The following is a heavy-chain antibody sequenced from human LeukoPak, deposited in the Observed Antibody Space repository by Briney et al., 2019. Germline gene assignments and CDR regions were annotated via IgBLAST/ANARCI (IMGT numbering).Heavy chain of an antibody. Sequence: GGSLRLSCAASGFTFSNAWMTWVRQAPGKGLEWVGRIKSKADGGTPDYAAPVKGRFTISRDDSRNTLYLQMNSLKTEDTAVYSCATDSLVHCRSTSCYAAFDIWGQGTLVTVSS. CDR2: IKSKADGGTP. V-gene: IGHV3-15*01. CDR3: ATDSLVHCRSTSCYAAFDI. J-gene: IGHJ3*02. CDR1: GFTFSNAW. D-gene: IGHD2-2*01.